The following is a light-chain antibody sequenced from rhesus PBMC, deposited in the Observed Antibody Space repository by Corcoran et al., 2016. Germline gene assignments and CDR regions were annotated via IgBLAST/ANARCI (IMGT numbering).Light chain of an antibody. CDR1: QGISSY. CDR2: YAS. CDR3: QQYNSLPYS. V-gene: IGKV1-32*01. Sequence: DIQMTQSPSSLSASVGDSVTISCRASQGISSYLNWYQQKSGKAPKTLIYYASGLERGVPSRFSGSGSGTECTLTITSLQPEDFATYYCQQYNSLPYSFGQGAKVEIK. J-gene: IGKJ2*01.